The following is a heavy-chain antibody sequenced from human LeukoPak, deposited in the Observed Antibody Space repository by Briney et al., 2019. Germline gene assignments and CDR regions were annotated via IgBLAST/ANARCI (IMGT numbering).Heavy chain of an antibody. Sequence: PSETLSLTCNVSGGSINGYYWTWIRQPPQKGLEWIGYMFYNGNTNYNPSLKSRATISVDTSQNQISLRLASVTAADTGIYHCARLTREDGVDVWGQGTTVTVSS. CDR3: ARLTREDGVDV. V-gene: IGHV4-59*08. CDR1: GGSINGYY. CDR2: MFYNGNT. J-gene: IGHJ6*02.